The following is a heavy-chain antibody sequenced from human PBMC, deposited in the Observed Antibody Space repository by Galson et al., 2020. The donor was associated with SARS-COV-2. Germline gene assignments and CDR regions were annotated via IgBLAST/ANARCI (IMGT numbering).Heavy chain of an antibody. CDR1: GFTFSDHA. CDR3: ARDGQSSRGWAFDY. V-gene: IGHV3-33*01. J-gene: IGHJ4*02. CDR2: IFFDGSEK. D-gene: IGHD6-19*01. Sequence: GSLRLSCAASGFTFSDHAMHWVRQAPGKGLAWVAQIFFDGSEKYYGDSVRGRFTISRDSSKNTVYLQMNNLRVDDTAVYYCARDGQSSRGWAFDYWGQGTLLTVSS.